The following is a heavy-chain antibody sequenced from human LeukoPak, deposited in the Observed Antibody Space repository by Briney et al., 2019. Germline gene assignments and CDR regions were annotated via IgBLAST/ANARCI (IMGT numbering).Heavy chain of an antibody. D-gene: IGHD4-17*01. V-gene: IGHV3-64D*09. J-gene: IGHJ4*02. CDR3: VRAYGDFDSFDY. Sequence: GGSLGLSCSASGFTFSAYALHWVRQAPGKGLEYVSSISSNGGRTYYADSVKGRFTISRDNFKKTLYLQMSSLSAEDTAVYYCVRAYGDFDSFDYWGQGTLVTVSS. CDR2: ISSNGGRT. CDR1: GFTFSAYA.